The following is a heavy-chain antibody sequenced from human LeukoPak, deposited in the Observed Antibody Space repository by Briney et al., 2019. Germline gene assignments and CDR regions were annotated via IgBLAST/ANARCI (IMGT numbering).Heavy chain of an antibody. CDR3: ARDTNGWNDY. J-gene: IGHJ4*02. Sequence: GGSLRLSCAASGFTFSSYWMTWVRQAPGKGLEWVANIKQDGSVKQYVGSVKGRFAISRDNAKNSLYLQMNSLRAEDTAVYYCARDTNGWNDYWGQGTLVTVSS. V-gene: IGHV3-7*01. CDR1: GFTFSSYW. CDR2: IKQDGSVK. D-gene: IGHD2-8*01.